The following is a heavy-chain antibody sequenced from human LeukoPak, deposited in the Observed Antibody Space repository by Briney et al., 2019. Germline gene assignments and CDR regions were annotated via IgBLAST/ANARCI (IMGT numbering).Heavy chain of an antibody. CDR3: GRAGPVTKDHFMDV. D-gene: IGHD1-26*01. J-gene: IGHJ6*03. CDR2: IRSKANSYAT. CDR1: GFTFSGSV. V-gene: IGHV3-73*01. Sequence: GGSLRLSCAASGFTFSGSVMHWVRQASGKGLEWVGRIRSKANSYATGYVASVKGRFTISRDNAKNSLFLQMNSLSAEDTAVYYCGRAGPVTKDHFMDVWGKGTTVTVSS.